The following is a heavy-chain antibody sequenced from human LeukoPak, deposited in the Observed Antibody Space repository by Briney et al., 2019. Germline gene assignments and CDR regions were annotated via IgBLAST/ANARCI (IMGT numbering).Heavy chain of an antibody. CDR3: VKDHVGIVSIFDY. J-gene: IGHJ4*02. D-gene: IGHD7-27*01. V-gene: IGHV3-30-3*01. CDR2: ISYDGSNK. CDR1: GFTFSNYA. Sequence: PGGSLRLSCAASGFTFSNYAMHWVRQAPGKGLEWVAVISYDGSNKYNADSVKGRFTISRDNSKNSLYLQMNSLRAEDTAVYYCVKDHVGIVSIFDYWGQGTLVTVSS.